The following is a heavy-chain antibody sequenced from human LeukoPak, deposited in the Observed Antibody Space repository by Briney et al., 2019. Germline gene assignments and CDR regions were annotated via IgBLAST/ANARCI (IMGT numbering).Heavy chain of an antibody. V-gene: IGHV7-4-1*02. CDR2: INTNTGNP. CDR3: ARDWQQLVPDSVYYYYGMDV. J-gene: IGHJ6*02. D-gene: IGHD6-13*01. Sequence: GASVKVSCKASGYTFTGYYMHWVRQAPGQGLEWMGWINTNTGNPTYAQGFTGRFVFSLDTSVSTAYLQISSLKAEDTAVYYCARDWQQLVPDSVYYYYGMDVWGQGTTVTVSS. CDR1: GYTFTGYY.